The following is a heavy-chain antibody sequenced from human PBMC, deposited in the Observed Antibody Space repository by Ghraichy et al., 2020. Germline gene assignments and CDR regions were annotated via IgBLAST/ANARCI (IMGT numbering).Heavy chain of an antibody. CDR3: AKDWYIVAAAGTGFDY. D-gene: IGHD6-13*01. CDR2: ISGSGGST. Sequence: ETLSLTCAASGFTFSSYAMSWVRQAPGKGLEWVSAISGSGGSTYNADSVKGRFTISRDNSKNTLYLQMNSLRAEDTAVYYCAKDWYIVAAAGTGFDYWGQETLVTVSS. J-gene: IGHJ4*02. CDR1: GFTFSSYA. V-gene: IGHV3-23*01.